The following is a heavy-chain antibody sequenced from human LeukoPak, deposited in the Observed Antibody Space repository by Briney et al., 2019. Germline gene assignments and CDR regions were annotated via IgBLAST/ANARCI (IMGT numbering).Heavy chain of an antibody. Sequence: ASVKVSCKVSGYTLTELSMHWVRQAPGKGLEWMGGFDPEDGETIYAQKFQGRVTMTEDTSTDTAYMELSSLRSEDTAVYYCATTNIGYSGYDYRHWGQGTLVTVSS. J-gene: IGHJ4*02. V-gene: IGHV1-24*01. CDR3: ATTNIGYSGYDYRH. D-gene: IGHD5-12*01. CDR2: FDPEDGET. CDR1: GYTLTELS.